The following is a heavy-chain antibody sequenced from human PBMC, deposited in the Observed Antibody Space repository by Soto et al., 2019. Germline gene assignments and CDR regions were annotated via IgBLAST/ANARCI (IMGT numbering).Heavy chain of an antibody. J-gene: IGHJ4*02. Sequence: QTLSLTCAISGDSVSSNSAAWNWIRQSPSRGLEWLGRTYYRSKWYNDYAVSVKSRITINPDTSKNQFSLQLNSVTPEDTAVNYCGWGPGYSSGWYPGWGQGTLVTVSS. CDR3: GWGPGYSSGWYPG. CDR1: GDSVSSNSAA. V-gene: IGHV6-1*01. D-gene: IGHD6-19*01. CDR2: TYYRSKWYN.